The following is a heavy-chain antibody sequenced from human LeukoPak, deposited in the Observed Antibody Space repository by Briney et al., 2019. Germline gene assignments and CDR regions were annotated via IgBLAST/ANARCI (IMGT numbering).Heavy chain of an antibody. CDR2: ITSSSSYI. D-gene: IGHD5-18*01. Sequence: GGSLRLSCAASGFTFSYYSMNWVRQAPGKGLEWVSSITSSSSYIYYADSVKGRFTISRDNAKNSLYLQMNSLRAEDTAVYHCAAYSYGQTDAFDIWGQGTMVTVSS. CDR1: GFTFSYYS. J-gene: IGHJ3*02. CDR3: AAYSYGQTDAFDI. V-gene: IGHV3-21*01.